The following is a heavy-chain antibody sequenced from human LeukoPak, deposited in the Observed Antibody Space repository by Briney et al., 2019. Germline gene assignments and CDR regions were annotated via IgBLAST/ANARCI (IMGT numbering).Heavy chain of an antibody. CDR2: ISYSGST. D-gene: IGHD6-19*01. V-gene: IGHV4-59*08. J-gene: IGHJ4*02. CDR3: ARHGSGWSFDY. Sequence: SETLSLTCTVSGVSISGYYWSWIRQPPGKGLEWIGYISYSGSTNCNPSLKSRVSISVDTSKNHFSLTLYSLAAADTAVYYCARHGSGWSFDYWGQGTLITVSS. CDR1: GVSISGYY.